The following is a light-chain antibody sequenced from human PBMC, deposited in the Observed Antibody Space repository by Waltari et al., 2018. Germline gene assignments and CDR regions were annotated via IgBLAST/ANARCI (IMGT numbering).Light chain of an antibody. CDR3: QQYGSSPWT. J-gene: IGKJ1*01. V-gene: IGKV3-20*01. CDR1: HSVSSRY. Sequence: EIVLTQSPGTLSLSPWERAILSCRASHSVSSRYLAWYQQKPGQAPRLLIYGASSRATGIPDRFSGSGSGTDFTLTINTLEPEDSAMYYCQQYGSSPWTFGHGTRMEIK. CDR2: GAS.